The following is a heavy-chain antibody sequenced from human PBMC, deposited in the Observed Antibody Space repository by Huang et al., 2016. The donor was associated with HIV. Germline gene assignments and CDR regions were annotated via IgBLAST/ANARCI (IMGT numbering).Heavy chain of an antibody. CDR1: GFTFNKFG. D-gene: IGHD4-17*01. CDR3: AKDGTDGDYIGS. V-gene: IGHV3-30*18. CDR2: ISYDGNNK. Sequence: QVQLAESGGGVVQSGRSLRLSCAASGFTFNKFGMHWVRQAQGKGLELAAVISYDGNNKYYADSVKGRFTISRDNSKNTLYLQMSSLRAEDTAVYYCAKDGTDGDYIGSWGQGTLVIVSS. J-gene: IGHJ4*02.